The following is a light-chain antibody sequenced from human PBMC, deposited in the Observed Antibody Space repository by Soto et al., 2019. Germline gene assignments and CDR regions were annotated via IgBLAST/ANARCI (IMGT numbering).Light chain of an antibody. CDR1: QDISNY. CDR3: QQSDNLPT. J-gene: IGKJ5*01. CDR2: DAS. Sequence: VQRTQSPYSLSASVGDRVTITCQASQDISNYLNWYQQKPGKAPKLLIYDASNLETGVPSRFSGSGSGTDFTFTISSLQPDHIATYYCQQSDNLPTFGQGTRLEIK. V-gene: IGKV1-33*01.